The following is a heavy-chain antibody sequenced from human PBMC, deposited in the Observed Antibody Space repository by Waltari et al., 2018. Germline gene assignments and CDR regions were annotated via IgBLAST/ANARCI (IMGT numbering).Heavy chain of an antibody. CDR2: IRFDGTGQ. Sequence: EVYLAESGGALVQPGGSLRLSCVASGFPLRMYSMSWVRQAPGKGLVWVANIRFDGTGQYYVDSVRGRFTISRDNTRNSLYLQMNGLRDDDTAVYYCARGSADFVRFWDSWGQGTLVTVSS. CDR1: GFPLRMYS. V-gene: IGHV3-7*03. CDR3: ARGSADFVRFWDS. D-gene: IGHD3-10*01. J-gene: IGHJ4*02.